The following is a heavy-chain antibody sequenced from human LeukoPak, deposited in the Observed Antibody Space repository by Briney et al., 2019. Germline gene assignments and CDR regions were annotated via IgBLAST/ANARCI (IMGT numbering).Heavy chain of an antibody. CDR1: GFTVSNNY. CDR3: ARDLAYYGSGSYFDY. D-gene: IGHD3-10*01. V-gene: IGHV3-66*01. Sequence: HPGGSLRLSCAASGFTVSNNYMSWVRQAPGKGLEWVSVIYSGGGTYYADSVKGRFTISRDNSKNTLYFQMNSLRAEDTAVYYCARDLAYYGSGSYFDYWGQGTLVTVSS. J-gene: IGHJ4*02. CDR2: IYSGGGT.